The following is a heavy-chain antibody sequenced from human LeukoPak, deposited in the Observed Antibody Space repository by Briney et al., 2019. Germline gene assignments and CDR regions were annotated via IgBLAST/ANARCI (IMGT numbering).Heavy chain of an antibody. D-gene: IGHD3-10*01. CDR3: ARVSYYYGSGSPYNWFDP. CDR2: IYYSGST. CDR1: GGSISSYY. J-gene: IGHJ5*02. Sequence: PSKTLSLTCTVSGGSISSYYWSWIRQPPGKGLEWIGYIYYSGSTNYNSSLKSRVTISVDTSKNQFSLKLSSVTAADTAVYYCARVSYYYGSGSPYNWFDPWGQGTLVTVSS. V-gene: IGHV4-59*01.